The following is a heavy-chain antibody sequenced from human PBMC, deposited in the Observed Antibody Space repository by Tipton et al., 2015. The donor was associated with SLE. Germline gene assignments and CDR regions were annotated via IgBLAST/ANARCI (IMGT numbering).Heavy chain of an antibody. V-gene: IGHV5-10-1*01. Sequence: QLVQSGAEVKKPGESLRISCQGSGYNFTPWINWVRQMPGKGLEWMGRFDPTDSYTHYSPSFQGHITISADKSISTAYLHWSSLKASDTAMYYCAGDLDGDRDVFDMWGQGTKVTVSS. CDR3: AGDLDGDRDVFDM. J-gene: IGHJ3*02. CDR1: GYNFTPW. D-gene: IGHD7-27*01. CDR2: FDPTDSYT.